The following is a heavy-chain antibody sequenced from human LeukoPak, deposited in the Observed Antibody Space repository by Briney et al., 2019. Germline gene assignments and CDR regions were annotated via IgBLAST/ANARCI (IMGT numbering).Heavy chain of an antibody. Sequence: GGSLRLSCAASGFTFSDYYMSWIRPAPGKGLECVSYISSSGTTKYYADSVKGRLTISRDNAKNSLYLQMNSLRAEDTAVYYCARVAGATDYWGQGTLVTVSS. CDR3: ARVAGATDY. CDR2: ISSSGTTK. D-gene: IGHD3-10*01. CDR1: GFTFSDYY. V-gene: IGHV3-11*01. J-gene: IGHJ4*02.